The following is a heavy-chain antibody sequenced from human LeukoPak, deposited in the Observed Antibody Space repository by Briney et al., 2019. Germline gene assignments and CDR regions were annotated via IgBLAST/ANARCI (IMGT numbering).Heavy chain of an antibody. V-gene: IGHV4-61*02. CDR3: ARDIWSGSYSAFDI. CDR2: IYSSGST. Sequence: SETLSLTCTVSGGSISSGSYYWSWIRQPAGKGLEWIGRIYSSGSTNYNPSLKSRVTISLDTSKNQFSLKLSSVTAADTAVYYCARDIWSGSYSAFDIWGQGTMVTVSS. CDR1: GGSISSGSYY. D-gene: IGHD1-26*01. J-gene: IGHJ3*02.